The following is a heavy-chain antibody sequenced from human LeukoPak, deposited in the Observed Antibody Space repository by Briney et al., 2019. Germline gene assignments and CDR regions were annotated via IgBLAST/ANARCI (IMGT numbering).Heavy chain of an antibody. D-gene: IGHD6-13*01. CDR2: ISWDGGST. CDR1: GFTFDDYT. J-gene: IGHJ6*02. Sequence: GGSLRLSCAASGFTFDDYTMHWVRQAPGKGLEWVSLISWDGGSTYYADSVKGRFTISRDNSKNSLYLQMNSLRTEDTALYYCGKDVTKGSSWYYGMDVWGQGTTVTVFS. CDR3: GKDVTKGSSWYYGMDV. V-gene: IGHV3-43*01.